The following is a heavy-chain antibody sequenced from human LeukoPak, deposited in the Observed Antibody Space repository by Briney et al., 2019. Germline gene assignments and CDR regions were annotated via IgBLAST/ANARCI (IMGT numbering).Heavy chain of an antibody. CDR2: IYHSGNI. Sequence: PSETLSLTCAVSGGSISSSNWWSWVRQPPGKGLKWIGEIYHSGNINYNPSLKSRVTLSVDKSKNQFSLKLSSVTAADTAVYYRVRQLGYYFDYWGQGTLVTVSS. V-gene: IGHV4-4*02. J-gene: IGHJ4*02. D-gene: IGHD1-1*01. CDR1: GGSISSSNW. CDR3: VRQLGYYFDY.